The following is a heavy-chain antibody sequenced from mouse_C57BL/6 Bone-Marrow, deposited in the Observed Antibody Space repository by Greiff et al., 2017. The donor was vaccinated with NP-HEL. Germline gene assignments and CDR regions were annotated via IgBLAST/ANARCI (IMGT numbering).Heavy chain of an antibody. D-gene: IGHD2-5*01. J-gene: IGHJ3*01. CDR3: ARPVYYSNFAY. CDR1: GFTFSDYG. Sequence: EVQLVESGGGLVKPGGSLKLSCAASGFTFSDYGMHWVRQAPEKGLEWVAYISSGSSTIYYANTVKGRFTISRDNAKNTLFLQMTSLRAEDTAMYYCARPVYYSNFAYWGQGTLVTVSA. V-gene: IGHV5-17*01. CDR2: ISSGSSTI.